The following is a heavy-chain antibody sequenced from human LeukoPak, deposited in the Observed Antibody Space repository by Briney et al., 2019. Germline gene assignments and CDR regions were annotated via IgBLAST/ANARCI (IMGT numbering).Heavy chain of an antibody. V-gene: IGHV3-30*02. J-gene: IGHJ4*02. Sequence: GGSLRLSCAASGFTFSSYGMHWVRQAPGKGLEWVAFIRYDGSNKYYADSVKGRFTISRDNSKNTLYLQMNSLRAEDTAVYYCAKDRLNSDYGDYGTFDYWGQGTPVTVSS. D-gene: IGHD4-17*01. CDR2: IRYDGSNK. CDR1: GFTFSSYG. CDR3: AKDRLNSDYGDYGTFDY.